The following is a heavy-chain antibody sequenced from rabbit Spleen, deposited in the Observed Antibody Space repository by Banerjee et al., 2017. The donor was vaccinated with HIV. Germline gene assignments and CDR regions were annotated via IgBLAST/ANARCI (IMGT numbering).Heavy chain of an antibody. D-gene: IGHD1-1*01. CDR2: IDTGSSGFT. J-gene: IGHJ6*01. Sequence: QEQLEESGGDLVKPGASLTLTCIASGVSFSGNSYMRWVRQAPGKGLEWIACIDTGSSGFTYFASWAKGRFTISKTSSTTVTLQMTSLTAADTATYFCARDTSSSFSSYGMDLWGPGTLVTVS. CDR3: ARDTSSSFSSYGMDL. V-gene: IGHV1S45*01. CDR1: GVSFSGNSY.